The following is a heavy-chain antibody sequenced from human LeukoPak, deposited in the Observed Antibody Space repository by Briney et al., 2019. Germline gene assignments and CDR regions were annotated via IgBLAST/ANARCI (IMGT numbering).Heavy chain of an antibody. Sequence: PGGSLRLSCAASGFTFSSYAMSWVRQAPGKGLEWVSAISGSGGSTYYADSVKGRFTISRDNSKNTLYLQMNSLRAEDTAVYYCAKLSGLYFYYYMDVWGKGTTVTVSS. CDR1: GFTFSSYA. D-gene: IGHD2-15*01. CDR2: ISGSGGST. J-gene: IGHJ6*03. CDR3: AKLSGLYFYYYMDV. V-gene: IGHV3-23*01.